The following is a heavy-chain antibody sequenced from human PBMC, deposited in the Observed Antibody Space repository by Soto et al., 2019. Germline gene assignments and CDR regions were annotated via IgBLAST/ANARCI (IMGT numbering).Heavy chain of an antibody. J-gene: IGHJ2*01. CDR2: IYYSGST. CDR1: GGSITSGGYF. V-gene: IGHV4-30-4*08. D-gene: IGHD3-22*01. CDR3: VRASMIGVPGFFDV. Sequence: QVQLQESGPGLVKPSQTLSLTCTVSGGSITSGGYFWSWIRQHPGKGLEWIGYIYYSGSTSYNPSLESRLTISIDTSRNQFSLELSSVTAADTAVYFCVRASMIGVPGFFDVWGRGTLVTVSS.